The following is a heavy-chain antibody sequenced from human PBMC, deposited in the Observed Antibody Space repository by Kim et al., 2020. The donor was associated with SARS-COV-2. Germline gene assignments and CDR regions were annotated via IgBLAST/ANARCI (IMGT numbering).Heavy chain of an antibody. CDR2: IKNRAYGGTA. CDR1: GFTFGDYA. CDR3: TRDEYGTATSFDP. Sequence: GGSLRLSCTSSGFTFGDYAWSWFRQAPGKGLEWVGCIKNRAYGGTAEYAETVKGRFIISRDDSKSIAYLQMNSLKTEDTAVYYCTRDEYGTATSFDPWG. J-gene: IGHJ5*02. V-gene: IGHV3-49*03. D-gene: IGHD3-10*01.